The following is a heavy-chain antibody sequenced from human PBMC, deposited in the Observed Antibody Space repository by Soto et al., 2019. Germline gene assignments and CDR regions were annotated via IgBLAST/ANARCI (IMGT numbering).Heavy chain of an antibody. D-gene: IGHD2-2*02. CDR2: IIPIFGSA. J-gene: IGHJ6*02. CDR3: AGTREIPYYHGMDV. Sequence: QVQLVQSGAEVKKPGSSVKVSCKAPGGTLRSYGINWVRQAPGQGLERMGGIIPIFGSANYAPKFQGRVTLTADESTSTAFMEVSSLRSGDTAVYYCAGTREIPYYHGMDVWGQGTTVTVSS. V-gene: IGHV1-69*01. CDR1: GGTLRSYG.